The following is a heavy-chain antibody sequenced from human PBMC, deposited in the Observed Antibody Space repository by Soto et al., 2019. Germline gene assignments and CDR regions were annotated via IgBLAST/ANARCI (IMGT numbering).Heavy chain of an antibody. Sequence: SETLSLTCTVSGGSITSYYWSWIRQPPGKGLEWIGYIYYSGSTNYNPSLKSRITISVDTSKNQFSLKLSSVTAADSAVYYCARGAYSGRIGSFDYWGQGTLVTVS. D-gene: IGHD1-26*01. V-gene: IGHV4-59*08. CDR2: IYYSGST. CDR1: GGSITSYY. CDR3: ARGAYSGRIGSFDY. J-gene: IGHJ4*02.